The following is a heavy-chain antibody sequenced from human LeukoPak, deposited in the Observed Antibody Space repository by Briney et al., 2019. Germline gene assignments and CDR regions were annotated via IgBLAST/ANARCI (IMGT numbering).Heavy chain of an antibody. CDR1: GGPINYYY. D-gene: IGHD7-27*01. Sequence: SETLSLTCTVSGGPINYYYWMWIRQPPGKGLEWIGYIYYSGGTHYNPSLKSRVTMLVDTSKNQFSLKLTAVTAADTAVYYCARETPGAGHFDYWGQGSLVTVSS. V-gene: IGHV4-59*01. CDR3: ARETPGAGHFDY. J-gene: IGHJ4*02. CDR2: IYYSGGT.